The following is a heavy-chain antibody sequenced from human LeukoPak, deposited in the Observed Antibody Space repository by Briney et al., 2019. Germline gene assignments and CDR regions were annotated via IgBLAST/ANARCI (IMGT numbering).Heavy chain of an antibody. D-gene: IGHD3-9*01. CDR1: GGSVSTYPYY. J-gene: IGHJ5*02. CDR2: VFSRGTT. V-gene: IGHV4-39*01. CDR3: ARLPTGYPNWFDP. Sequence: SETLSLICTVSGGSVSTYPYYWAWIRQSPGKGLEWIGNVFSRGTTYYNPSLKSRVTISMDTSKNQFSLTLNSVTAADTAIYFCARLPTGYPNWFDPWGQGTLVTVSS.